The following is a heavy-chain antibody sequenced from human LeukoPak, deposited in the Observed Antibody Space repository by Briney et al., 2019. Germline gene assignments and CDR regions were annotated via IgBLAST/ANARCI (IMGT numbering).Heavy chain of an antibody. D-gene: IGHD6-13*01. J-gene: IGHJ4*02. CDR1: GLTFSNAW. CDR2: ISGDGDST. Sequence: GGSLRLSCAASGLTFSNAWMSWVRQAPGKGLEWVSAISGDGDSTYYADSVKGRFTISRDNAKNTLYLQMNSLRAEDTAVYYCARGSGYSRQWGQGTLVTVSS. V-gene: IGHV3-21*01. CDR3: ARGSGYSRQ.